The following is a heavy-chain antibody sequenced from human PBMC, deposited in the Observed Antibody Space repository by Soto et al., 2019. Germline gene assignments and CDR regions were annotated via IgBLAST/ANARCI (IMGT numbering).Heavy chain of an antibody. V-gene: IGHV1-8*01. Sequence: QVQLVQSGAEVKKPGASVKVSCKASGYTFTSYDINWVRLATGQGLEWMGWMNPNSGNTAYAQKFQGRVTKPRTTSISTAYMELSSLRSEDTAVYYCARLKQDHAVAWGKGTLVTVSS. J-gene: IGHJ5*02. CDR3: ARLKQDHAVA. CDR1: GYTFTSYD. CDR2: MNPNSGNT. D-gene: IGHD2-2*01.